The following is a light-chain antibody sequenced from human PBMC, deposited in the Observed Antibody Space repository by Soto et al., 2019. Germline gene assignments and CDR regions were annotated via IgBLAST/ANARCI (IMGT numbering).Light chain of an antibody. CDR1: ESIYNNY. J-gene: IGKJ1*01. V-gene: IGKV3-20*01. CDR3: QQYGSSPPWT. CDR2: GAS. Sequence: EVVLTQSPGTLSLSPGERATLSCRASESIYNNYLAWYQQKPGQAPRLLIYGASSRATGVPDRFSGSGSGTDFTLTIRRLEPEDFVMYYCQQYGSSPPWTVGQGTRVDFK.